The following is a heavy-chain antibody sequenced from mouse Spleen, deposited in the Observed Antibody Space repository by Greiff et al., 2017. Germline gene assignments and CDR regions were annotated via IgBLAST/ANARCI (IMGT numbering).Heavy chain of an antibody. Sequence: DVMLVESGGGLVKPGGSLKLSCAASGFTFSDYGMHWVRQAPEKGLEWVAYISSGSSTIYYADTVKGRFTISRDNAKNTLFLQMTSLRSEDTAMYYCARRYGIHWYFDVWGAGTTVTVSS. J-gene: IGHJ1*01. CDR3: ARRYGIHWYFDV. CDR1: GFTFSDYG. D-gene: IGHD2-10*02. V-gene: IGHV5-17*01. CDR2: ISSGSSTI.